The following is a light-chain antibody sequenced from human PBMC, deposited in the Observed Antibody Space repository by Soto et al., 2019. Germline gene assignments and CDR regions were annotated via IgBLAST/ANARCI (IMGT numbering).Light chain of an antibody. J-gene: IGKJ2*01. CDR1: QNIIFY. V-gene: IGKV1-39*01. CDR3: QQSYTTPVYT. CDR2: AAS. Sequence: DIQRTQSPSSLSASVGDRVTITCRASQNIIFYLNWYQLKPGKAPKLLIYAASNLQSGVPSRFSGSGSGTELTLTISSLQPEDFANYFCQQSYTTPVYTFGQGTKVDIK.